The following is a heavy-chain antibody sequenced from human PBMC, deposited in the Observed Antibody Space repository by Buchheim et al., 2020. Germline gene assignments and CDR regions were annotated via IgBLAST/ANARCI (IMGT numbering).Heavy chain of an antibody. V-gene: IGHV5-51*01. J-gene: IGHJ5*02. Sequence: EVQLVQSGAEVKKPGESLKISCKGSGYSFTSYWIGWVRQMPGKGLEWMGIIYPGDSDTRYSPSFQGQVTISADKSISTAYLQWSSLKASDTAMYYCARQASRDFWSGYHNSHNWFDPWGQGTL. CDR3: ARQASRDFWSGYHNSHNWFDP. D-gene: IGHD3-3*01. CDR2: IYPGDSDT. CDR1: GYSFTSYW.